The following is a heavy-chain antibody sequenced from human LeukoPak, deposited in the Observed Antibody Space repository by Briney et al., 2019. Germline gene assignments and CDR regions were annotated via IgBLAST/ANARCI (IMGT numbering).Heavy chain of an antibody. V-gene: IGHV1-2*02. CDR3: ARDRNSGSSLDI. CDR2: IYPYSGDT. Sequence: ASVTVSCKASGYTFTGYYIHWVRPAPGQGLEWMGWIYPYSGDTNYAQNFQGRVTMTRDTSISTAYMELSSLKSDDTAVYYCARDRNSGSSLDIWGPGRKRSVSS. J-gene: IGHJ3*02. D-gene: IGHD6-6*01. CDR1: GYTFTGYY.